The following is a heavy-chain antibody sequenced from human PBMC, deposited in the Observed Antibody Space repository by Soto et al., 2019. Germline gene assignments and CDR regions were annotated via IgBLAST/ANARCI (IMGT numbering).Heavy chain of an antibody. D-gene: IGHD2-15*01. V-gene: IGHV3-30-3*01. CDR1: GFTFSSYA. CDR2: ISYDGNNK. CDR3: ARAGCDGGSCYTLVGLRYGMDV. Sequence: QVQLVESGGGVVQPGRSLRLSCAASGFTFSSYAMYWVRQAPGKGLEWVAFISYDGNNKYYADSVKGRFTISRDNSKNTLYLQMNSLRAEDTAVYYCARAGCDGGSCYTLVGLRYGMDVWGQGTTVTVSS. J-gene: IGHJ6*02.